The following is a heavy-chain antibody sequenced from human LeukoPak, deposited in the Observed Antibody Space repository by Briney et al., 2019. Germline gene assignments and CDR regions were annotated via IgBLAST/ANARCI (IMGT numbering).Heavy chain of an antibody. J-gene: IGHJ4*02. D-gene: IGHD5-18*01. V-gene: IGHV4-59*04. CDR1: GGSVTSYY. Sequence: SETLSLTCTVSGGSVTSYYWSWIRQPPGKGLEWIGYIYYSGSTYYNPSLKSRVTISVDTSKNQFSLKLTSVTAADTAVYYCVRGYSYSNFDYWGQGTLVTVSS. CDR2: IYYSGST. CDR3: VRGYSYSNFDY.